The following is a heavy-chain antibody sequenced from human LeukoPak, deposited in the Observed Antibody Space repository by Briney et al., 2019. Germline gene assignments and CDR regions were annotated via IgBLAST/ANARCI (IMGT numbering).Heavy chain of an antibody. Sequence: SETLSLTCAVYGGSFSGYYWSWIRQPPGKGLEWIGEINHSGSTNYNPSLKSRVTISVDTSKNQFSLKLSSVTAADTAVYYCARGGRITMIGMTPLAFDIWGQGTMVTVSS. CDR3: ARGGRITMIGMTPLAFDI. CDR1: GGSFSGYY. J-gene: IGHJ3*02. D-gene: IGHD3-22*01. V-gene: IGHV4-34*01. CDR2: INHSGST.